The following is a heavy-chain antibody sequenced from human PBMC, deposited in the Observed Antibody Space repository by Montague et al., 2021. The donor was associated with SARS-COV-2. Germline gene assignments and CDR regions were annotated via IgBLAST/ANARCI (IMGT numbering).Heavy chain of an antibody. CDR1: GGSISSGSYY. V-gene: IGHV4-61*02. CDR2: ISISGST. J-gene: IGHJ4*02. D-gene: IGHD6-19*01. CDR3: VRDLAVAGLFDY. Sequence: TLSLTCTVSGGSISSGSYYWSWIRQPAGKGLEWIGRISISGSTNYNPSLNSRVTISVDTSKNQFSLKLSSVTAADTAVYYCVRDLAVAGLFDYWGQGTLVTVPP.